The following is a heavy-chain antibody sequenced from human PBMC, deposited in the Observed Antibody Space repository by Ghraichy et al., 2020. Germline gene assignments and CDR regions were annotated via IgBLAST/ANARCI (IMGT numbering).Heavy chain of an antibody. CDR3: AGAHNWNDGRFGP. V-gene: IGHV4-30-2*01. Sequence: SETLSLTCAVSGDSINSGAYSWTWIRQPPGKGLEWIGYIYHSGTTYYNPSLKSRVTISVDRSNNQFSLKLMSVTAADTAVYYCAGAHNWNDGRFGPWGQGTLVTVSS. CDR1: GDSINSGAYS. J-gene: IGHJ5*02. D-gene: IGHD1-1*01. CDR2: IYHSGTT.